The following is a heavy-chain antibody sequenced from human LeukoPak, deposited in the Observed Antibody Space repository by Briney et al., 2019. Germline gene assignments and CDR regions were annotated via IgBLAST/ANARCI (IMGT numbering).Heavy chain of an antibody. Sequence: PGGSLRLSCAASGFTFSDYYMSWIRQAPGKGLEWVSYISSSGSTIYYADSVKGRFTISRDNAKNSLYLQMNSLRAEDTAVYYCARMTSVVPAASRGGYFDYWGQGTLVTVSS. D-gene: IGHD2-2*01. CDR3: ARMTSVVPAASRGGYFDY. J-gene: IGHJ4*02. CDR1: GFTFSDYY. CDR2: ISSSGSTI. V-gene: IGHV3-11*04.